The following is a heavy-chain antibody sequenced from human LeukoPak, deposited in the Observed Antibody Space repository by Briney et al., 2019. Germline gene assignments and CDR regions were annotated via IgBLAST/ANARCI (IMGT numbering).Heavy chain of an antibody. CDR1: GFTFSSYG. J-gene: IGHJ6*02. D-gene: IGHD3-9*01. CDR3: TRDLMDYDVSTGLHHYYMDV. CDR2: IWYDGSNK. Sequence: PGGSLRLSCAASGFTFSSYGMHRVRQAPGKGLEWVAVIWYDGSNKYYADSVKGRFTISRDNSKNTLYLQMNSLRAEDTAVYYCTRDLMDYDVSTGLHHYYMDVWGQGTTVTVSS. V-gene: IGHV3-33*01.